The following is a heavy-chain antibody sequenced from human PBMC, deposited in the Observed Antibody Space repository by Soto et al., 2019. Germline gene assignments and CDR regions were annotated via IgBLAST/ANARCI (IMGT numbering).Heavy chain of an antibody. J-gene: IGHJ4*02. CDR2: ISYDGSHK. Sequence: QVQLVESGGGVVQPGRSLRLSCAASGFPFSSYGMHWVREAPGKGLEWVAVISYDGSHKYYADSVKGRFTISRDNSASTLYLQMNSLRPEDTALYYCVGGQYYFDYRGQGTLVTVSP. V-gene: IGHV3-30*03. D-gene: IGHD3-10*01. CDR1: GFPFSSYG. CDR3: VGGQYYFDY.